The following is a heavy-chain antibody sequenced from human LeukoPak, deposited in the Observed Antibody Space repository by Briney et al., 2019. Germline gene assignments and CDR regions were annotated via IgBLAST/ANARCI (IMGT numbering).Heavy chain of an antibody. V-gene: IGHV3-53*01. CDR1: GFNITTKY. CDR3: ARASWGYDFDA. Sequence: GGSLRLSCAASGFNITTKYMSWVRQAPGKGLEWVSVIYNSGRIYYAESVKGRFNISRDISKNMVYLQMNSLRVEDTALYYCARASWGYDFDAWGLGTLVTVSS. CDR2: IYNSGRI. J-gene: IGHJ4*02. D-gene: IGHD2-15*01.